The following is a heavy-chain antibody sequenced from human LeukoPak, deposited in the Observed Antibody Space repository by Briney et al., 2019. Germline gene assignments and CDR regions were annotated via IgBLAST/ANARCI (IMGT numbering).Heavy chain of an antibody. D-gene: IGHD3-16*01. Sequence: PSETLSLTCTVSGGSISSGSYYWSWIRQPAGKGLEWIVRIYTSGSTNYNPSLKSRVTISVDTSKNQFSLKLSSVTAADTAVCYCARDPGRRYGGAYYFDYWGQGTLVTVSS. CDR1: GGSISSGSYY. CDR2: IYTSGST. CDR3: ARDPGRRYGGAYYFDY. J-gene: IGHJ4*02. V-gene: IGHV4-61*02.